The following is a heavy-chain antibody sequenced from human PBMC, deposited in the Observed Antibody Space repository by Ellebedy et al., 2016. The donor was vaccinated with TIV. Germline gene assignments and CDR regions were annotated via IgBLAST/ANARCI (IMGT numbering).Heavy chain of an antibody. CDR3: AMSRDSYDSSGHYTYYFDY. J-gene: IGHJ4*02. CDR1: GLTSGTYA. Sequence: GESLKISCAVSGLTSGTYALSWVRQTPGMGLEWVSSISASGGTTYYADSVKGRFTTSRDNSKDTLYLEVISLRAEDTAVYYCAMSRDSYDSSGHYTYYFDYWGQGTLVTVSS. V-gene: IGHV3-23*01. CDR2: ISASGGTT. D-gene: IGHD3-22*01.